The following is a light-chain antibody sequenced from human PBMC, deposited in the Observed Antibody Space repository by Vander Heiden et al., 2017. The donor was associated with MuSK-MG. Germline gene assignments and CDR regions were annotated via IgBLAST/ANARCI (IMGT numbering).Light chain of an antibody. CDR3: NSRDSSGNGG. CDR1: SLRSYY. CDR2: GKN. V-gene: IGLV3-19*01. Sequence: SSELTQDPAVSVALGQTVRITCQGDSLRSYYASWYQQKPGQAPVLVIYGKNNRPSGIPDRVSGSSSGNTASLTITGAQAEDEADDYCNSRDSSGNGGFGGGTKLTV. J-gene: IGLJ2*01.